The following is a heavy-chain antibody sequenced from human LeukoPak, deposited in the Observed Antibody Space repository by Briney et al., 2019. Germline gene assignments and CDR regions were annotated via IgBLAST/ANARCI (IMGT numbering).Heavy chain of an antibody. D-gene: IGHD6-13*01. V-gene: IGHV4-39*07. J-gene: IGHJ6*03. CDR3: ARDYRGQQLDTYYYYYYMDV. CDR1: GGSISSSSYY. CDR2: IYYSGST. Sequence: SETLSLTCTVSGGSISSSSYYWGWIRQPPGKGLEWIGSIYYSGSTYYNPSLKSRVTISVDTSKNQFSLKLSSVTAADTAVYYCARDYRGQQLDTYYYYYYMDVWGKGTTVTISS.